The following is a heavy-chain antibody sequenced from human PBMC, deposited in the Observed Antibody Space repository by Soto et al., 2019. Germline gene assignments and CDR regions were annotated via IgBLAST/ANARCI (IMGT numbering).Heavy chain of an antibody. Sequence: ASVKVSCKASGYTFTGYYMHWVRQAPGQGLEWMGWINPNSGGTNYAQKFQGWVTMTRDTSISTAYMELSRLRSDDTAVYYCARAPPLGSGWYASNFDYWGQGTLVTVSS. D-gene: IGHD6-19*01. CDR1: GYTFTGYY. CDR3: ARAPPLGSGWYASNFDY. V-gene: IGHV1-2*04. CDR2: INPNSGGT. J-gene: IGHJ4*02.